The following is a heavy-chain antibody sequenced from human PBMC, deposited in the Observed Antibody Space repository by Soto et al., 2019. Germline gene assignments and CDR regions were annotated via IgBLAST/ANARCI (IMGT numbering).Heavy chain of an antibody. D-gene: IGHD6-13*01. CDR2: IDPSGGST. CDR3: ATGSNWYHDY. V-gene: IGHV1-46*03. Sequence: ASVKVSCKASGYTFTRYYAHWVRQAPGQGLEWLGIIDPSGGSTSYPQKFQGRVTMTRDTSTSTAYMELSSLRSEDTAVYYCATGSNWYHDYWGPGTLVTVSS. J-gene: IGHJ4*02. CDR1: GYTFTRYY.